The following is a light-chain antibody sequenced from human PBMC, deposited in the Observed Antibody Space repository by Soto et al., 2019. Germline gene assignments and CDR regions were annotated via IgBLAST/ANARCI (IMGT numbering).Light chain of an antibody. Sequence: DIVMTQSPDSLAVSLGERATINCKSSQSVLYSSNNKNYLAWYQQKPGQPPKLLIYWASTRESGVPDRFSGSGSGTDFTLTISILQAEDVAVYYCQQYYSTPITVGQGTRLEIK. CDR3: QQYYSTPIT. J-gene: IGKJ5*01. V-gene: IGKV4-1*01. CDR1: QSVLYSSNNKNY. CDR2: WAS.